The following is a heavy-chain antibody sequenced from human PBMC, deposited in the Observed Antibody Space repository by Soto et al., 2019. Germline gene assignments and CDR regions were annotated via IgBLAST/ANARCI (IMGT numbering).Heavy chain of an antibody. CDR1: GGSISSSSYY. V-gene: IGHV4-61*05. D-gene: IGHD5-12*01. Sequence: SETLSLTCTVSGGSISSSSYYWGWNRQPPGKGLEWIGYIYYSGSTNYNPSLKSRVTISVDTSKNQFSLKLSSVTAADTAVYYCARLYSGYDYILDYWGQGTLVTVSS. CDR2: IYYSGST. J-gene: IGHJ4*02. CDR3: ARLYSGYDYILDY.